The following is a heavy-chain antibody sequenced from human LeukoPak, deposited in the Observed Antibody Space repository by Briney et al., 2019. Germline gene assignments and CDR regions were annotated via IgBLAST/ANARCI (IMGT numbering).Heavy chain of an antibody. Sequence: PSETLSLTCTVSGGSISSYYWSWIRQPPGKGLEWIGYIYYSGSTNYNPSLKSRVTISVDTSKNQFSLKLSSVTAADTAVYYCARVTGYCSSTSCYGDNWFDPWGQGTLVTVSS. CDR1: GGSISSYY. J-gene: IGHJ5*02. D-gene: IGHD2-2*01. CDR3: ARVTGYCSSTSCYGDNWFDP. CDR2: IYYSGST. V-gene: IGHV4-59*01.